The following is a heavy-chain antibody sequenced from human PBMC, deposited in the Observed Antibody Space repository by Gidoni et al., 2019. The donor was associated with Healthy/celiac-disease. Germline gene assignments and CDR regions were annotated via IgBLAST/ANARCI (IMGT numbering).Heavy chain of an antibody. Sequence: EVQLLESGGGLVQPGWFLRFPCAPSAFPVSSNYMTWVRQAPGKGLEWVSVIYSGGSTYYADSVKGRFTISRDNSKNTLYLQMNSLRAEDTAVYYCAMRDGYNLGGDYWGQGTLVTVSS. J-gene: IGHJ4*02. CDR1: AFPVSSNY. CDR2: IYSGGST. D-gene: IGHD5-12*01. CDR3: AMRDGYNLGGDY. V-gene: IGHV3-66*01.